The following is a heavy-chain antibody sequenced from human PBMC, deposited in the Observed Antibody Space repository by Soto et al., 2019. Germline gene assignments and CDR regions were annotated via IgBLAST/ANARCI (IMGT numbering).Heavy chain of an antibody. D-gene: IGHD6-19*01. CDR1: GFTVNGKKY. Sequence: DVQVVESGGALIQPGGSLRLSCAASGFTVNGKKYMTWVRQAPGKGLEWVSALYITEGTYYADSVKGRFIVSIDNSGTTVYLQMNSLSLEDRVVYCCATWLLRKHGFDVWGPGTMVTVSS. J-gene: IGHJ3*01. CDR2: LYITEGT. CDR3: ATWLLRKHGFDV. V-gene: IGHV3-53*01.